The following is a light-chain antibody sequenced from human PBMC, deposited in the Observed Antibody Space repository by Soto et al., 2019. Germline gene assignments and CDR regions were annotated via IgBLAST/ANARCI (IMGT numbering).Light chain of an antibody. V-gene: IGKV3-20*01. CDR2: AAS. Sequence: EIVLTQSPGTLSLSPGERATLSCRASQTVRSRYLAWYQQRPGQAPRLLIYAASSRATGIPDRFSVSGSGTDFTLTISRLEPEDFAVYYCQQYDRSPTTFGQGTKVEIK. CDR1: QTVRSRY. J-gene: IGKJ1*01. CDR3: QQYDRSPTT.